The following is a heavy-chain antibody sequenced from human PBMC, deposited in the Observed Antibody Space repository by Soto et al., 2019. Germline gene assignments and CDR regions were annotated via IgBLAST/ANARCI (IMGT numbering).Heavy chain of an antibody. J-gene: IGHJ6*02. CDR3: ARGLITGTRYYYYYYGMDV. CDR1: GFTFSSYA. D-gene: IGHD1-20*01. Sequence: GGSLRLSCAASGFTFSSYAMHWVRQAPGKGLEWVAVISYDVSNKYYADSVKGRFTISRDNSKNTLYLQMNSLRAEDTAVYYCARGLITGTRYYYYYYGMDVWGQGTRVTVSS. CDR2: ISYDVSNK. V-gene: IGHV3-30-3*01.